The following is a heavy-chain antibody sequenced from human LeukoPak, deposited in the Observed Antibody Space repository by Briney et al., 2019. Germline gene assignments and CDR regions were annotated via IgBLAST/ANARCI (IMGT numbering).Heavy chain of an antibody. CDR2: IYYSGST. J-gene: IGHJ1*01. CDR1: GGSISSSSYY. D-gene: IGHD4-23*01. CDR3: AGTEVTNPEYFQH. Sequence: PSETLSLTCTVSGGSISSSSYYWGWIRQPPGKGLEWIGRIYYSGSTYYNPSLKSRVTISVDTSKNQFSLKLSSVTAADTAVYYCAGTEVTNPEYFQHWGQGTLVTVSS. V-gene: IGHV4-39*01.